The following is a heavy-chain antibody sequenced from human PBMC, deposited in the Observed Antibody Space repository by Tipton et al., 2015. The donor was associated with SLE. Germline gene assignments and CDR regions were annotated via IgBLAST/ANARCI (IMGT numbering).Heavy chain of an antibody. V-gene: IGHV4-61*01. Sequence: LRLSCTVSGGSISSSSYYWNWIRQTPGKGLEWIGYIHYNRDTNYHPSLKSRVTISVDTSKNQLSLKLTSVTAADTAVYYCARGSVVADDFWGQGTLVTVSS. D-gene: IGHD2-15*01. CDR1: GGSISSSSYY. CDR3: ARGSVVADDF. J-gene: IGHJ4*02. CDR2: IHYNRDT.